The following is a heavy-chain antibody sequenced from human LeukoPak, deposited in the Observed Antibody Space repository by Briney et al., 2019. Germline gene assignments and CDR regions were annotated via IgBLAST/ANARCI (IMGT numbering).Heavy chain of an antibody. CDR3: ARSPTYYDFWSGYKFIDY. CDR1: GFTFSSYC. CDR2: IKEHGSEK. Sequence: GGSLRLSCAASGFTFSSYCMSWVRQAPGKGLEWVANIKEHGSEKYYVDSVKGRCTISRDTAKNSLYLQMNSLRAEDTAVYYCARSPTYYDFWSGYKFIDYWGQGTLVTVSS. J-gene: IGHJ4*02. V-gene: IGHV3-7*01. D-gene: IGHD3-3*01.